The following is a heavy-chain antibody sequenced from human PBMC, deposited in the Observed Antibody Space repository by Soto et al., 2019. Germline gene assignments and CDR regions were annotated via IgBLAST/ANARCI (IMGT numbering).Heavy chain of an antibody. CDR2: TYYRSKWYS. V-gene: IGHV6-1*01. Sequence: XHTLSLTFVISGDSFSSTIAAWSWIRQSPSRGLEWLGRTYYRSKWYSDYAVSVKSRITINPDTSKNQFSLQLNSVTPEDTAVYYCARGSYYSGWVWGQGTLVTASS. J-gene: IGHJ4*02. CDR1: GDSFSSTIAA. CDR3: ARGSYYSGWV. D-gene: IGHD6-19*01.